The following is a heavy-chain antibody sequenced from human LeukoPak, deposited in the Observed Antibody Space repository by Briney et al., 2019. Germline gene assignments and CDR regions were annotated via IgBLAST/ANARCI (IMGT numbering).Heavy chain of an antibody. V-gene: IGHV3-21*01. CDR3: AKDLKFGHDNVWGSYRPGHYFDY. J-gene: IGHJ4*02. D-gene: IGHD3-16*02. CDR2: TNSSSSYI. CDR1: GFTFISYS. Sequence: GGSLRLSCAASGFTFISYSMNWVRQAPGKGLEWVSSTNSSSSYIYYADSVKGRFTISRDNAKNSLYLQMNSLRAEDTAVYFCAKDLKFGHDNVWGSYRPGHYFDYWGQGTLVTVSP.